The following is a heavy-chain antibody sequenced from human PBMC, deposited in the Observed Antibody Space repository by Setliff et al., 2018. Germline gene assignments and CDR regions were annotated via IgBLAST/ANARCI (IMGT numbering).Heavy chain of an antibody. Sequence: GSLRLSCAASGFTFGSYWMTWARRAPEKGLEWVANIHQDGSERHYVDSVKGRFTISRDNAKNSLFLQMNILEVEDTAVYYCVKRGDTRTFDYWGQGTLVTVSS. CDR2: IHQDGSER. CDR1: GFTFGSYW. J-gene: IGHJ4*02. V-gene: IGHV3-7*01. CDR3: VKRGDTRTFDY. D-gene: IGHD5-18*01.